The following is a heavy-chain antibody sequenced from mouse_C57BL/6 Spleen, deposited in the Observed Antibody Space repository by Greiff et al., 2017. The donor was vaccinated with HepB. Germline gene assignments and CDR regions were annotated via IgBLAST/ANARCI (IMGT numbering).Heavy chain of an antibody. V-gene: IGHV14-4*01. CDR1: GFNIKDDY. D-gene: IGHD1-1*01. J-gene: IGHJ3*01. CDR2: IDPENGDT. Sequence: EVQLQQSGAELVRPGASVKLSCTASGFNIKDDYMHWVKQRPEQGLEWIGWIDPENGDTEYASKFQGKATITADTSSNTAYLQLSSLTSEDTAVYYGTGVYYGSRGFAYWGQGTLVTVSA. CDR3: TGVYYGSRGFAY.